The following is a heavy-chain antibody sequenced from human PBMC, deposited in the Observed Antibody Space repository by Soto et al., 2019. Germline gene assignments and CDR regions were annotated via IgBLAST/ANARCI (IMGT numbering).Heavy chain of an antibody. V-gene: IGHV1-18*01. Sequence: ASVKVSCKASGYTFTSYGISWVRQAPGQGLEWMGWISAYNGNTNYAQKLQGRVTMTTDTSTSTAYMELRSLRSDDTAVYYCARDGKRYCNNGVCYIKWFDPWGQGTLVTVSS. CDR3: ARDGKRYCNNGVCYIKWFDP. CDR1: GYTFTSYG. J-gene: IGHJ5*02. CDR2: ISAYNGNT. D-gene: IGHD2-8*01.